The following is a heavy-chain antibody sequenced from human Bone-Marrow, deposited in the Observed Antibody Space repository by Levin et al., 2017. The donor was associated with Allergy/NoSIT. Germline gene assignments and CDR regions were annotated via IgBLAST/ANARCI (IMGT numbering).Heavy chain of an antibody. Sequence: GGSLRLSCAASGFTFSSYWMSWVRQAPGKGLEWVANIKQDGSEKYYVDSVKGRFTISRDNAKNSLYLQMNSLRAEDTAVYYCARNQDTADIVVVPAAIDYWGQGTLVTVSS. CDR1: GFTFSSYW. CDR3: ARNQDTADIVVVPAAIDY. D-gene: IGHD2-2*01. V-gene: IGHV3-7*01. J-gene: IGHJ4*02. CDR2: IKQDGSEK.